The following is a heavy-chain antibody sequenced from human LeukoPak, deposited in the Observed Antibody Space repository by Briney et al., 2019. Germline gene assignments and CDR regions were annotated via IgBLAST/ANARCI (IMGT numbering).Heavy chain of an antibody. Sequence: GGSLRLSCAASGFTFSSYGMHWVRQAPGKGLEWVAFIRYDGSNKYYADSVKGRFTISRDNSKNTLYLQMNSLRAEDTAVYYCAMLQDTAMVSSYWGRGTLVTVSS. CDR3: AMLQDTAMVSSY. D-gene: IGHD5-18*01. V-gene: IGHV3-30*02. J-gene: IGHJ4*02. CDR2: IRYDGSNK. CDR1: GFTFSSYG.